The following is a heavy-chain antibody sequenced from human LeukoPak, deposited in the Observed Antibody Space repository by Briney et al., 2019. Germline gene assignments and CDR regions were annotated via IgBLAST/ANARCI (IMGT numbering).Heavy chain of an antibody. J-gene: IGHJ4*02. CDR1: GFTFSSYE. D-gene: IGHD1-26*01. V-gene: IGHV3-48*03. CDR2: ISSSGSTI. CDR3: AGGYGSYSPDH. Sequence: PVGSLRLSCAASGFTFSSYEMNWVRQAPGKGLEWVSYISSSGSTIYYADSVKGRFTISRDNAKNSLYLQMNSLRAEDTAIYYCAGGYGSYSPDHWGQGTLVTVSS.